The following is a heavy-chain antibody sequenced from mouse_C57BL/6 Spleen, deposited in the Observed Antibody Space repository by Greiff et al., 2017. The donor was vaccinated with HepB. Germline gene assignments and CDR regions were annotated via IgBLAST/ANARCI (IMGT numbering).Heavy chain of an antibody. J-gene: IGHJ1*03. V-gene: IGHV5-17*01. Sequence: EVMLVESGGGLVKPGGSLKLSCAASGFTFSDYGMHWVRQAPEKGLEWVAYISSGSSTIYYADTVKGRFTISRDNAKNTLFLQMTSLRSEDTAMYYCARKTLYGPHWYFDVWGTGTTVTVSS. D-gene: IGHD1-1*01. CDR2: ISSGSSTI. CDR1: GFTFSDYG. CDR3: ARKTLYGPHWYFDV.